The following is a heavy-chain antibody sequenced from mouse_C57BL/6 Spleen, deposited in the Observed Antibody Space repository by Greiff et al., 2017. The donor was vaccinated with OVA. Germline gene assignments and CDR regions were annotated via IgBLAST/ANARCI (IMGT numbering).Heavy chain of an antibody. V-gene: IGHV7-3*01. CDR1: GFTFTDYY. CDR2: IRNKANGYTT. J-gene: IGHJ1*03. Sequence: EVKLMESGGGLVQPGGSLSLSCAASGFTFTDYYMSWVRQPPGKALEWLGFIRNKANGYTTEYSASVKGRFTISRDNSQSILYLQMNALRAEDSATYYCARYSWHWYFYVWGTGTTVTVSS. CDR3: ARYSWHWYFYV.